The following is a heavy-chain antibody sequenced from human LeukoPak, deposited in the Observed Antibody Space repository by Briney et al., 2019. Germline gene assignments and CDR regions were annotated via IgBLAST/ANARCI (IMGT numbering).Heavy chain of an antibody. J-gene: IGHJ4*02. D-gene: IGHD6-13*01. Sequence: GSLRLSCAASGFTFSSYVMSWVRQAPGKGLEWVSGISGGGVNTYYADSVKGRFTISRDNSKNTLHLQMNSLRAEDTAVYYCAKRQSNSWYTYFDYWGQGTLVTVSS. CDR3: AKRQSNSWYTYFDY. CDR1: GFTFSSYV. V-gene: IGHV3-23*01. CDR2: ISGGGVNT.